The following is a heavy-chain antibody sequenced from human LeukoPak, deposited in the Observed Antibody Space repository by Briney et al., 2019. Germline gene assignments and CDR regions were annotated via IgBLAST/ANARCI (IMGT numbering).Heavy chain of an antibody. D-gene: IGHD1-26*01. CDR3: ARGQWAPYYYYYYMDV. V-gene: IGHV4-34*01. CDR2: INHSGST. J-gene: IGHJ6*03. CDR1: GGSFSGYY. Sequence: SETLSLTCAVYGGSFSGYYWSWIRQPPGKGLEWIGEINHSGSTNYNPSLKSRATISVDTSKNQFSLKLSSVTAADTAVYYCARGQWAPYYYYYYMDVWGKGTTVTVSS.